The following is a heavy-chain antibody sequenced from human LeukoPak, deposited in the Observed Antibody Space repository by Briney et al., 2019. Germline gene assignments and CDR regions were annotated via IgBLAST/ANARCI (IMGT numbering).Heavy chain of an antibody. CDR2: TSGSGGST. CDR3: AKDLARTRNDSSGYYHAAFDI. CDR1: GFTFSSYG. Sequence: HPGGSLRLSCAASGFTFSSYGMSWVRQAPGKGLEWVSATSGSGGSTYYADSVKGRFTISRDNSKNTLCLQMNSLRAEDTAVYYCAKDLARTRNDSSGYYHAAFDIWGQGTMVTVSS. V-gene: IGHV3-23*01. J-gene: IGHJ3*02. D-gene: IGHD3-22*01.